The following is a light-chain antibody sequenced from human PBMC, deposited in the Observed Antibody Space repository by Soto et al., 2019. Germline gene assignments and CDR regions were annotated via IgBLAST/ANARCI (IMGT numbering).Light chain of an antibody. CDR1: QRVSSNY. Sequence: EIVLTQSPGTLSLSPGERATLSCLASQRVSSNYLAWYQLKPGQAPRLLIYGASSRATGIPDRFSGIASGTDFTLTISRLEPEDFAVYYCQQYGGSPPITFGQGTRLEIK. CDR2: GAS. J-gene: IGKJ5*01. CDR3: QQYGGSPPIT. V-gene: IGKV3-20*01.